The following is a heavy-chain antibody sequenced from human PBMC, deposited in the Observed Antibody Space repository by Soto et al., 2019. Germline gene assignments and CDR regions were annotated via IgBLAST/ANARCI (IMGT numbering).Heavy chain of an antibody. Sequence: QVQLVQSGAEMKKPGASVKVSCKASGYNFTSFHIIWVRQAPGQGLEWMGWINPYNSNTNCTRKFQGRVTMTTDTHTSTAYMDLRSLTSDDTAVYYCARGYGDSYWGQGTLVTVFS. J-gene: IGHJ4*02. V-gene: IGHV1-18*04. D-gene: IGHD4-17*01. CDR1: GYNFTSFH. CDR3: ARGYGDSY. CDR2: INPYNSNT.